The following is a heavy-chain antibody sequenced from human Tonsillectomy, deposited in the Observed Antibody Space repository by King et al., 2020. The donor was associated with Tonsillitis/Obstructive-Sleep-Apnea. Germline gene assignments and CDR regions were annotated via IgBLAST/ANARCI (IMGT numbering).Heavy chain of an antibody. J-gene: IGHJ5*02. V-gene: IGHV4-34*01. CDR1: GGSFSGYY. Sequence: VQLQQWGAGLLKPSETLSLTCAVYGGSFSGYYWSWIRQPPGKGLEWIGEINHSGSTNYNPSLKSRVTISVDTSKIQFSLKLSSVTAADTAVYYCATSGVGAIGNWFDPWGQGTLVTVSS. D-gene: IGHD1-26*01. CDR2: INHSGST. CDR3: ATSGVGAIGNWFDP.